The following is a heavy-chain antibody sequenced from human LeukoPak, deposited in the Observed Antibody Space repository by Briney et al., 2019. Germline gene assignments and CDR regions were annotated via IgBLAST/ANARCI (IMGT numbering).Heavy chain of an antibody. CDR1: GYTFTGYY. CDR2: INPNSGGT. Sequence: ASVKVSCKASGYTFTGYYMHWVRQAPGQGLEWMGRINPNSGGTNYAQKFQGRVTMTRDTSISTASMELSRLRSDDTAVYYCASGTGPYYYGSGSHYYYYGMDVWGQGTTVTVSS. V-gene: IGHV1-2*06. D-gene: IGHD3-10*01. J-gene: IGHJ6*02. CDR3: ASGTGPYYYGSGSHYYYYGMDV.